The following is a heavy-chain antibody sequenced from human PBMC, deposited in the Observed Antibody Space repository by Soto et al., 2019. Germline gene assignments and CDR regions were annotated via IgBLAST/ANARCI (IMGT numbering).Heavy chain of an antibody. V-gene: IGHV3-30-3*01. CDR3: ARAPASIFGVLITFVGYGMDV. CDR1: GFTFSSYA. J-gene: IGHJ6*02. Sequence: QVQLVESGGGVVQPGRSLRLSCAASGFTFSSYAMHWVRQAPGKGLEWVAVISYDGSNKYYADSVKGRFTISRDNSKITWYVQMNSLRAEDTAVYYCARAPASIFGVLITFVGYGMDVWGQGTTVTVSS. D-gene: IGHD3-3*01. CDR2: ISYDGSNK.